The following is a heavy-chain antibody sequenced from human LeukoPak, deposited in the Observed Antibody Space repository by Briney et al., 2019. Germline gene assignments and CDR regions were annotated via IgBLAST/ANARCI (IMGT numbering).Heavy chain of an antibody. V-gene: IGHV3-21*01. CDR3: ANTVLRAFDI. Sequence: GGSLRLSCAASGFTFSSYTMNWVRQAPGKGLEWVSSISSSSTNIYYADSVKGRFTISRDNAKNSLFLQINSPRADDTAVYYCANTVLRAFDIWGQGTMVTVSS. D-gene: IGHD3-10*01. CDR1: GFTFSSYT. CDR2: ISSSSTNI. J-gene: IGHJ3*02.